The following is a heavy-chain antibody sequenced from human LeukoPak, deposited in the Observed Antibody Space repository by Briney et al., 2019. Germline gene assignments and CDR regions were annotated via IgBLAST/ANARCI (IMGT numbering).Heavy chain of an antibody. CDR2: IYYSGST. D-gene: IGHD7-27*01. CDR3: ARGKENWGDAFDI. J-gene: IGHJ3*02. CDR1: GGSISSSSYY. V-gene: IGHV4-39*01. Sequence: PSETLSLTCTVSGGSISSSSYYWGWIRQPPGKGLEWIGSIYYSGSTYYNPSLKSRVTMSVDTSKNQFSLKLSSVTAADTAVYYCARGKENWGDAFDIWGQGTMVTVSS.